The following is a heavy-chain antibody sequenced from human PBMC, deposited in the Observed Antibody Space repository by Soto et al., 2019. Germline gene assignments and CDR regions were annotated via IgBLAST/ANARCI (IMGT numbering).Heavy chain of an antibody. D-gene: IGHD6-19*01. J-gene: IGHJ4*02. CDR3: ARGYSSVWHPFDY. CDR2: IYYSGSS. CDR1: GSSISTTSYF. Sequence: QLQLQESGPGLLKPSETLSLTCTVSGSSISTTSYFWGWIRQPPGKGLEWIGSIYYSGSSYYNPSLRSRVTISVDTSKNQFSLKLNSVTAADTAMYFCARGYSSVWHPFDYWGQGTLVTVSS. V-gene: IGHV4-39*01.